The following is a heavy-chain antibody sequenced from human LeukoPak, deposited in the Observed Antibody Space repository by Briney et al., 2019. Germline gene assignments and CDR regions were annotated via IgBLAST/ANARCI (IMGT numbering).Heavy chain of an antibody. D-gene: IGHD3-10*01. CDR3: ARERGIRGPRGNWFDP. CDR2: INPDSGGT. Sequence: ASVKVSCKASGYTFTDYYIHWVRQAPGQGLECLGWINPDSGGTKYTQKFQGRVTMTTDTSINTTYMELTRLTSDDTASYYCARERGIRGPRGNWFDPWGQGTRVIVSS. V-gene: IGHV1-2*02. CDR1: GYTFTDYY. J-gene: IGHJ5*02.